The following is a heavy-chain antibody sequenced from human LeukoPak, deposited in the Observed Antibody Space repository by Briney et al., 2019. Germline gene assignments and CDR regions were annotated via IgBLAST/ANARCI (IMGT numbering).Heavy chain of an antibody. Sequence: ASVKVSCKASGYSFTSHYMHWVRQAPGQGLEWSGLINPSGSSTLYAQKFQGRVTMTRDMSTTTDYMELSSLRSEDTAVYYCAKHDSSTSRRRRTTIGAFDIWGQGTMVTVSS. D-gene: IGHD2-2*01. CDR3: AKHDSSTSRRRRTTIGAFDI. J-gene: IGHJ3*02. V-gene: IGHV1-46*01. CDR2: INPSGSST. CDR1: GYSFTSHY.